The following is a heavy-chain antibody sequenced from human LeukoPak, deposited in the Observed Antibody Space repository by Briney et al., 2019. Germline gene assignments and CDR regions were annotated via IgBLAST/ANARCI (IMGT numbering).Heavy chain of an antibody. Sequence: GGSLRLSCAASGFTFSSYWMHWVRQAPGKGLVWVSRINSDGSSTSYADSVKGRFTISRDNAKNTLYLQMNSLRAEDTAVYYCASVHTAQLAPGVYYYYGMDVWGKGTTVTVSS. V-gene: IGHV3-74*01. CDR1: GFTFSSYW. CDR3: ASVHTAQLAPGVYYYYGMDV. CDR2: INSDGSST. J-gene: IGHJ6*04. D-gene: IGHD6-13*01.